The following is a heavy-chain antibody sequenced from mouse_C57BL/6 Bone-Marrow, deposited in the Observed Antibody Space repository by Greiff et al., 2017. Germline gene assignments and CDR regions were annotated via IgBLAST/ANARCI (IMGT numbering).Heavy chain of an antibody. V-gene: IGHV5-6*01. CDR1: GFTFSSYG. D-gene: IGHD3-2*02. CDR2: ISSGGSYT. CDR3: AAQALFLYAMDY. J-gene: IGHJ4*01. Sequence: DVHLVESGGDLVKPGGSLKLSCAASGFTFSSYGMSWVRQTPDKRLEWVATISSGGSYTYYPDSVKGRFTISRDNAKNTLYLQMSSLKSEDTAMYYWAAQALFLYAMDYWGQGTSVTVSS.